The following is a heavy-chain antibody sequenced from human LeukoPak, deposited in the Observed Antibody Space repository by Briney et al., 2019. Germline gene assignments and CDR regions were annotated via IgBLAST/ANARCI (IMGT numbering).Heavy chain of an antibody. D-gene: IGHD2-2*01. CDR1: GFTFSNAW. J-gene: IGHJ6*02. V-gene: IGHV3-15*01. CDR2: IKRKTDGGTT. Sequence: GGSLRLSCAASGFTFSNAWMNWVRQAPGKGLEWVGRIKRKTDGGTTDYAAPVKGRFTISRDDSKNTLFLQMNSLRAEDTAVYYCARLSRSSPSFGGVGGRMDVWGQGTTVTVSS. CDR3: ARLSRSSPSFGGVGGRMDV.